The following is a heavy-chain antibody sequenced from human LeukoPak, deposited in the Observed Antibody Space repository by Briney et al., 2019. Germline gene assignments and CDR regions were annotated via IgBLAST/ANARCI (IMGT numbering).Heavy chain of an antibody. D-gene: IGHD3-10*01. V-gene: IGHV3-30-3*01. J-gene: IGHJ4*02. CDR1: GFTFGRYA. CDR3: ARDGLLYYYGSGSLDY. Sequence: GTSLRLSCAASGFTFGRYAMHWVRQAPGKGLEWVAAISYDGSDKYYADSVKGRFTISRDNSKNTLYLQMNSLRAEDTAVYYCARDGLLYYYGSGSLDYWGQGTLVTVSS. CDR2: ISYDGSDK.